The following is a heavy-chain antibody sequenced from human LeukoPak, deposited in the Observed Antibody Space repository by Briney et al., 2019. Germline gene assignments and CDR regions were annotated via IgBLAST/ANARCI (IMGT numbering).Heavy chain of an antibody. J-gene: IGHJ5*02. CDR2: ISWNSGSI. D-gene: IGHD6-13*01. CDR1: GFTFDDYV. Sequence: PGRSLRLSCAASGFTFDDYVMHWVRQAPGKGLEWVSGISWNSGSIGYADSVKGRFTISRDNAKNSLYLQMNSLRAEDTALYYCAKVRGIAAADGFDPWGQGTLVTVSS. V-gene: IGHV3-9*01. CDR3: AKVRGIAAADGFDP.